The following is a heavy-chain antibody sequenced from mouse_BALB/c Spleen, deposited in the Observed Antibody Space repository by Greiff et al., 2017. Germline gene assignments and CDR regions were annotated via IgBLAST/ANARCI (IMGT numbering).Heavy chain of an antibody. V-gene: IGHV1S81*02. Sequence: VQLQQPGAELVKPGASVKLSCKASGYTFTSYWMHWVKQRPGQGLEWIGEINPSNGRTNYNEKFKSKATLTVDKSSSTAYMQLSSLTSEDSAVYYCARTTTVVSYWYFDVWGAGTTVTVSS. CDR1: GYTFTSYW. CDR2: INPSNGRT. D-gene: IGHD1-1*01. J-gene: IGHJ1*01. CDR3: ARTTTVVSYWYFDV.